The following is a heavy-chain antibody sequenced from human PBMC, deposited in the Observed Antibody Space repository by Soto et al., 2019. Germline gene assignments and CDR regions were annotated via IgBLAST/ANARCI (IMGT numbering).Heavy chain of an antibody. J-gene: IGHJ4*02. Sequence: QLQLQESGPGLVKPSETLSLTCTVSGDSSSSTSYYWSWIRQPPGKGLEWIGSIYSSGSTYYNPSLNSRVTISVDTSKNQFFLKVTSVTAADAAVYSCAGSTITTNPYFSYWGRGTLVTVSS. D-gene: IGHD4-4*01. CDR2: IYSSGST. V-gene: IGHV4-39*01. CDR3: AGSTITTNPYFSY. CDR1: GDSSSSTSYY.